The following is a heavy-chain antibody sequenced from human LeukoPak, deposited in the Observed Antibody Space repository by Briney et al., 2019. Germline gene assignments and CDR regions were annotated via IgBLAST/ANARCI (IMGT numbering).Heavy chain of an antibody. CDR3: ARVPPQWFGESSYYFDY. D-gene: IGHD3-10*01. CDR2: ISAYNGNT. CDR1: GCTFNSYG. V-gene: IGHV1-18*01. Sequence: ASVTVSCKASGCTFNSYGISWVQQAPGQGLEWMGWISAYNGNTNYAQKLQGRVTMTTDTSTSTAYMELRSLRSDDTAVYYCARVPPQWFGESSYYFDYWGQGTLVTVSS. J-gene: IGHJ4*02.